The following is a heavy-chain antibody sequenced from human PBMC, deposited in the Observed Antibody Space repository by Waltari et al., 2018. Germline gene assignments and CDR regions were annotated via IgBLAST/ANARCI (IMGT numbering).Heavy chain of an antibody. D-gene: IGHD6-19*01. CDR3: ARDSDLSSGWSDAFDI. V-gene: IGHV1-69*05. J-gene: IGHJ3*02. CDR2: IIPIFGTA. Sequence: QVQLVQSGAEVKKPGSSVKVSCKASGGPFSSYAISWVRPAPGQGLEWMGGIIPIFGTANYAQKFQGRVTITTDESTSTAYMELSSLRSEDTAVYYCARDSDLSSGWSDAFDIWGQGTMVTVSS. CDR1: GGPFSSYA.